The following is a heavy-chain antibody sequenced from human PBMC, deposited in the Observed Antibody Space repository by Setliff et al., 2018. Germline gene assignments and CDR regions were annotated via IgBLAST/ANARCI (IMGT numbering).Heavy chain of an antibody. CDR3: ARLVRYCSRTSCQRLSGDEY. CDR1: GCTFTNYG. J-gene: IGHJ4*02. Sequence: ASVKVSCKTSGCTFTNYGITWVRQAPGQGLEWMGWISPYSGNTYSAQRFQDRVTLTTDTSTSTAYLEVKSLTSDDTAVYYCARLVRYCSRTSCQRLSGDEYWGQGALVTVSS. D-gene: IGHD2-2*01. V-gene: IGHV1-18*01. CDR2: ISPYSGNT.